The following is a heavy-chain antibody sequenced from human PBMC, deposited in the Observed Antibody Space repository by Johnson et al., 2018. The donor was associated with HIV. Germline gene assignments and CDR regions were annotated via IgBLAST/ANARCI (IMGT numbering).Heavy chain of an antibody. Sequence: VQLVESGGGLVKPGGSLRLSCEASGFTFNNAWMSWVRQAPGKGLAWVGRIKSKTDGGTTDYAAPVKGRFTISRDNSKNTLYLQMNSLRAEDTAVYYGASWNGDYGNAFDIWGQGTMVTVSS. CDR2: IKSKTDGGTT. CDR1: GFTFNNAW. V-gene: IGHV3-15*01. CDR3: ASWNGDYGNAFDI. J-gene: IGHJ3*02. D-gene: IGHD4-17*01.